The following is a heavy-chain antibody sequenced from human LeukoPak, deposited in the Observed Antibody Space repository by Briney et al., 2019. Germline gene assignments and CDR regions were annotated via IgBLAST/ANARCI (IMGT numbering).Heavy chain of an antibody. CDR1: GGSFSGYY. Sequence: SETLSLTCAVYGGSFSGYYWSCIRQPPGKGLEWIGEINHSGSTNYNPSLKSRVTISVDTSKNQFSLKLSSVTAADTAVYYCARARAHLKYYYDSSGYYYFDYWGQGTLVTVSS. CDR3: ARARAHLKYYYDSSGYYYFDY. D-gene: IGHD3-22*01. J-gene: IGHJ4*02. CDR2: INHSGST. V-gene: IGHV4-34*01.